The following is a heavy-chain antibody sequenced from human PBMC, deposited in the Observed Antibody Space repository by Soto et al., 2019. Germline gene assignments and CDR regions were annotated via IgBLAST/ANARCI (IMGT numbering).Heavy chain of an antibody. CDR3: ARAVAEKAYYDFWSGYYSVFYFDY. D-gene: IGHD3-3*01. V-gene: IGHV4-59*01. J-gene: IGHJ4*02. CDR2: IYYSGST. CDR1: GGSISSYY. Sequence: SETLSLTCTVSGGSISSYYWSWIRRPPGKGLEWIGYIYYSGSTNYNPSLKIRVTISVDTSKNQFSLNLSSVTAADTAVYYCARAVAEKAYYDFWSGYYSVFYFDYWGQGTLVTVSS.